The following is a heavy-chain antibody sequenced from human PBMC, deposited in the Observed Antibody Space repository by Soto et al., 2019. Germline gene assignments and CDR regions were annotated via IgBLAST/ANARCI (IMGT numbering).Heavy chain of an antibody. CDR2: FYYSGST. V-gene: IGHV4-39*01. CDR3: ARKIGYCNGGRCHGHYALDV. CDR1: GGSISSSDYS. D-gene: IGHD2-15*01. Sequence: SETLSLTCTVSGGSISSSDYSWGWIRQPPGKGLERIGTFYYSGSTNYNPSLKSRVFISVDTSQNQFSLKLSSVAAADTAMYYCARKIGYCNGGRCHGHYALDVWGQGTMVTVSS. J-gene: IGHJ3*01.